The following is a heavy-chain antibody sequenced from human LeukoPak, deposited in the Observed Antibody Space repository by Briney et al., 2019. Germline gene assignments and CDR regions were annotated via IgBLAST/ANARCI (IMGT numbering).Heavy chain of an antibody. CDR1: GYTLTELS. D-gene: IGHD3-22*01. J-gene: IGHJ6*03. CDR2: FDPEDGET. Sequence: ASVKVPCKVSGYTLTELSMHWVRQAPGKGLEWMGGFDPEDGETIYAQKFQGRVTMTEDTSTDTAYMELSSLRSEDTAVYYCATDSPITTSGDYYYMDVWGKGTTVTVSS. V-gene: IGHV1-24*01. CDR3: ATDSPITTSGDYYYMDV.